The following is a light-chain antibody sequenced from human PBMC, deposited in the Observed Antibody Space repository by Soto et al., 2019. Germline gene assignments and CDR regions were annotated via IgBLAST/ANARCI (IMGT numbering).Light chain of an antibody. CDR3: QQRSNWPLT. V-gene: IGKV3-11*01. J-gene: IGKJ4*01. CDR2: EVS. CDR1: QILTNY. Sequence: EIVLTQSPATLSLSPGERATLSCRASQILTNYLNWYQQKPGQAPRLLIYEVSNRATGIPARFSGSGSGTDFTLTISSLEPEDFAVYYCQQRSNWPLTFGGGTKVEVK.